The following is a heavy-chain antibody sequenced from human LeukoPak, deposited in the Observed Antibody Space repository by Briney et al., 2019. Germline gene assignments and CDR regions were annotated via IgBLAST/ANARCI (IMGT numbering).Heavy chain of an antibody. CDR2: ISYDGSNK. D-gene: IGHD3-22*01. V-gene: IGHV3-30*04. CDR1: GFTFSSYA. CDR3: XXXXXXXSSGYYSYYFDY. Sequence: PGGSLRLSCAASGFTFSSYAMHWVRQAPGKGLEWVAVISYDGSNKYYADSVKGRFTISRDNSKNTLYLQMNSLRAEDTAVYYWXXXXXXXSSGYYSYYFDYWGQGTLVTVSS. J-gene: IGHJ4*02.